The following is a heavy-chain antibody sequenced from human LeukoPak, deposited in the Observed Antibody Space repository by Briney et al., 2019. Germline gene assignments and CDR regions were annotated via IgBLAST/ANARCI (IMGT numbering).Heavy chain of an antibody. D-gene: IGHD3-22*01. V-gene: IGHV1-69*04. J-gene: IGHJ5*02. CDR1: GGTFSSYA. Sequence: SVKVSCKASGGTFSSYAISWVRQAPGQGLEWMGRIIPILGIANYAQKFQGRVTITADKSTSTAHMELSSLRSEDTAVYYCARAPWYYDSSGYYAPGWFDPWGQGTLVTVSS. CDR3: ARAPWYYDSSGYYAPGWFDP. CDR2: IIPILGIA.